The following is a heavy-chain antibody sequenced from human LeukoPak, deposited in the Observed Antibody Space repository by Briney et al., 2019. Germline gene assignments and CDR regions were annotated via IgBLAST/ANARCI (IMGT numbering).Heavy chain of an antibody. V-gene: IGHV1-2*02. CDR3: ARDIDYYDSRRFYY. CDR1: GGIYRRYS. Sequence: VASVKVSCKASGGIYRRYSITWVRRAPGQGLEWMGWINPNSGGTKYAQKFQGRVTMTRDTSISTAYMELSRLTSDDTAVYYCARDIDYYDSRRFYYWGQGTLVTVSS. D-gene: IGHD3-22*01. J-gene: IGHJ4*02. CDR2: INPNSGGT.